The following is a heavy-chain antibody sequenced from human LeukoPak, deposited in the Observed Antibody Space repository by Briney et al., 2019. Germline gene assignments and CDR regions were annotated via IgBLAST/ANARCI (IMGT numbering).Heavy chain of an antibody. V-gene: IGHV3-30-3*01. CDR2: ISYDGSNK. Sequence: GGSLTLSCAASGFTFSSYAMHWVRQAPGKGLEWVAVISYDGSNKYYADSVKGRFTISRDNSKNTLYLQMNSLRAEDTAVYYCAREAGYSSSWYLYWGQGTLVTVSS. CDR1: GFTFSSYA. J-gene: IGHJ4*02. D-gene: IGHD6-13*01. CDR3: AREAGYSSSWYLY.